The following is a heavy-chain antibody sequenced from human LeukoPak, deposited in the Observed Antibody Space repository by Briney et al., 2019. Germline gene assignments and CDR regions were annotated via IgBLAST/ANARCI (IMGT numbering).Heavy chain of an antibody. CDR2: INHSGST. V-gene: IGHV4-34*01. J-gene: IGHJ4*02. CDR3: AREANEYVWGTFRYTLDQ. CDR1: GGSFSGYY. Sequence: PSETLSLTCAVYGGSFSGYYWSWIRQPPGKGLEWIGEINHSGSTNYNPSLKSRVTISVDTSKNQISLKLSSVTAADTAVYYCAREANEYVWGTFRYTLDQWGQGTLVTVSS. D-gene: IGHD3-16*02.